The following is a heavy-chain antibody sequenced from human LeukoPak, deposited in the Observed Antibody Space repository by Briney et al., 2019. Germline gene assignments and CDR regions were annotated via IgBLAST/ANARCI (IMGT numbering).Heavy chain of an antibody. CDR1: GDSIRSSTYY. D-gene: IGHD2-15*01. J-gene: IGHJ4*02. CDR3: ARGGPRYCSGGSYYFGY. Sequence: SETLSLTCTVPGDSIRSSTYYWGWIRQPPGKGLEWIGSIYYSGSTYYNPSLKSRVTISVDTSKNQFSLKLSSVTAADTAVYYCARGGPRYCSGGSYYFGYWGQGTLVTVSS. CDR2: IYYSGST. V-gene: IGHV4-39*07.